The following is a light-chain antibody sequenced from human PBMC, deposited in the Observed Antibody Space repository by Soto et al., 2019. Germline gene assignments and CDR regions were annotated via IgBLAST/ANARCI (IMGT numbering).Light chain of an antibody. CDR2: EVS. V-gene: IGLV2-23*02. Sequence: QSALTQPASVSXSPGQSITISCTGTSSDVGSYNLVSWYQQHPGKAPKLMIYEVSKRPSGVSNRFSGSKSGNTASLTISGLQAEDEADYYCCSYAGSSTLYVFGTGTKVTVL. CDR3: CSYAGSSTLYV. J-gene: IGLJ1*01. CDR1: SSDVGSYNL.